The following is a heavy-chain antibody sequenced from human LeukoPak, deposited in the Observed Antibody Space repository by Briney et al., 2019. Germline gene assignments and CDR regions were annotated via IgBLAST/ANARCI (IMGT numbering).Heavy chain of an antibody. CDR1: GFTFSSYG. D-gene: IGHD4-17*01. CDR2: IRYDGGNK. Sequence: GGSLRLSCAASGFTFSSYGMHWVRQAPGKGLEWVAFIRYDGGNKYYADSVKGRFTISRDNSKNTLYLQMNSLRAEDTAVYYCASTVTTTGHWFDPWGQGTLVTVSS. CDR3: ASTVTTTGHWFDP. J-gene: IGHJ5*02. V-gene: IGHV3-30*02.